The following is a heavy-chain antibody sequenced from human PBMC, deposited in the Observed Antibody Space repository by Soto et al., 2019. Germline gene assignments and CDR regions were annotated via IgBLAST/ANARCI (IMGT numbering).Heavy chain of an antibody. D-gene: IGHD1-26*01. V-gene: IGHV6-1*01. CDR3: ARGGPEWVGKGMDV. CDR2: TYYRSKWYN. CDR1: GDSVSSNSAA. J-gene: IGHJ6*02. Sequence: QALSLTSAISGDSVSSNSAACNLIRQSPSRGLEWLGRTYYRSKWYNDYAVSVKSRITINPDTSKNQFSLQLNSVTPEDTAVYYCARGGPEWVGKGMDVWGQGTTVTVSS.